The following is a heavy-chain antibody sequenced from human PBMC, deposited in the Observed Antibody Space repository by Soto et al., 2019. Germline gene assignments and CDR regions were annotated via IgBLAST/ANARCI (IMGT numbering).Heavy chain of an antibody. D-gene: IGHD1-7*01. CDR1: GGSISSSSYY. V-gene: IGHV4-39*01. CDR2: IYYSGST. CDR3: ARPATSGNWNYDHYYYYMDV. J-gene: IGHJ6*03. Sequence: SETLSLTCTVSGGSISSSSYYWGWIRQPPGKGLEWIGSIYYSGSTYYNPSLKSRVTISVDTSRNQFSLKLSSVTAADTAVYYCARPATSGNWNYDHYYYYMDVWGKGTTVTVSS.